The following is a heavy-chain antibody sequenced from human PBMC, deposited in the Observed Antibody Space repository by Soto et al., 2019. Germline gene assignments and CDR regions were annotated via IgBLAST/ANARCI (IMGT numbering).Heavy chain of an antibody. J-gene: IGHJ4*02. V-gene: IGHV3-23*01. CDR1: GYIFNYYA. CDR2: ISGSGGRT. Sequence: GGSLRLSCAASGYIFNYYALSWVRQAPGKGLEWVSSISGSGGRTNYAESVKGRFTISRDNSNKILYLQMNSLKAEDTAIYYCAKDSLWFGESMSGYCGQGTLVTVSS. CDR3: AKDSLWFGESMSGY. D-gene: IGHD3-10*01.